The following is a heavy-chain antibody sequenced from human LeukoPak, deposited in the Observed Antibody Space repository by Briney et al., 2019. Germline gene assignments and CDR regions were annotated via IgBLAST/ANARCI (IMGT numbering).Heavy chain of an antibody. CDR2: ITGSGTNR. D-gene: IGHD3-9*01. Sequence: GGSLRLSCVASGFTFSNYAMSWVRQAPGTGREWVSAITGSGTNRYYADSLKGRFTTSRDNSKNTVFLQMNSLRHEDTAIYYCVIWGDYDVLTGYYVPDYWGQGTLVTVAS. J-gene: IGHJ4*02. CDR1: GFTFSNYA. V-gene: IGHV3-23*01. CDR3: VIWGDYDVLTGYYVPDY.